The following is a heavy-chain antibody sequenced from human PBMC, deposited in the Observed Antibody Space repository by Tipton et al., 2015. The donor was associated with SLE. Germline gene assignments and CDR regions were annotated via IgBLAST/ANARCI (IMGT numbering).Heavy chain of an antibody. CDR3: ARGYDYIWGSYRPFDY. J-gene: IGHJ4*02. Sequence: TLSLTCTVSGGSISSHYWSWIRQPPGKGLEWIGYIYYSGSTNYNPSLKSRVTISVDTSKNQFSLKLSSVTAADMAVYYCARGYDYIWGSYRPFDYWGQGTLVTVSS. CDR1: GGSISSHY. D-gene: IGHD3-16*02. V-gene: IGHV4-59*08. CDR2: IYYSGST.